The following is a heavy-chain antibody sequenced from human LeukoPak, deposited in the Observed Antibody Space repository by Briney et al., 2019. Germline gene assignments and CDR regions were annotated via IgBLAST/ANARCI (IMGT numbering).Heavy chain of an antibody. V-gene: IGHV3-30*03. CDR1: GFTFSSYG. Sequence: GKSLRLSCAASGFTFSSYGMHWVRQAPGKGLEWVAVISYDGSNKYYADSVKGRFTISRDNSKNTLYLQMNSLRAEDTAVYYCATVSVVRGVISYYYGMDVWGQGTTVTVSS. CDR2: ISYDGSNK. CDR3: ATVSVVRGVISYYYGMDV. J-gene: IGHJ6*02. D-gene: IGHD3-10*01.